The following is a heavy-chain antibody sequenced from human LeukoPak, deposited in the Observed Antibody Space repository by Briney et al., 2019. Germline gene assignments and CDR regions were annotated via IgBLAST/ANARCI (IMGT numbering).Heavy chain of an antibody. J-gene: IGHJ4*02. V-gene: IGHV3-7*01. D-gene: IGHD2-21*02. CDR3: AREFTASPTDY. CDR2: IKQDGSEK. CDR1: GFTFSSYA. Sequence: PGGSLRLSCAASGFTFSSYAMTWVRQAPGKGLEWVANIKQDGSEKYYVDSVKGRFTISRDNAKNSLYLQMNSLRAEDTAVYYCAREFTASPTDYWGQGTLVTVSS.